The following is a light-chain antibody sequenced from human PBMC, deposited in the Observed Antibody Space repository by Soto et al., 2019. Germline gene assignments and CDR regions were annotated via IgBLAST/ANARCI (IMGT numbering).Light chain of an antibody. CDR3: QQYNSYPLT. J-gene: IGKJ1*01. CDR1: QSISSW. CDR2: KAS. V-gene: IGKV1-5*03. Sequence: DILMTQSPSTLSASVGDRVTITCRASQSISSWLAWYQQKPGKAPKLLIYKASSLESVVPSRFSGSGSGTEFTLTISSLQPDDFGTYYCQQYNSYPLTFGQGTKVDIK.